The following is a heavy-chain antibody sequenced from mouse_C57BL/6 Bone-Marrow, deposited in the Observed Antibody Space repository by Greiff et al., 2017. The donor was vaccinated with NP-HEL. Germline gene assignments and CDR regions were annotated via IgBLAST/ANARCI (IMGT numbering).Heavy chain of an antibody. V-gene: IGHV5-4*03. CDR2: ISDGGSYT. Sequence: EVMLVESGGGLVKPGGSLKLSCAASGFTFSSYAMSWVRQTPEKRLEWVATISDGGSYTYYPDNVKGRFTISRDNAKNNLYLQMSHLKSEDTAMYYCARGLTGTHYFDYWGQGTTLTVSS. CDR3: ARGLTGTHYFDY. D-gene: IGHD4-1*01. J-gene: IGHJ2*01. CDR1: GFTFSSYA.